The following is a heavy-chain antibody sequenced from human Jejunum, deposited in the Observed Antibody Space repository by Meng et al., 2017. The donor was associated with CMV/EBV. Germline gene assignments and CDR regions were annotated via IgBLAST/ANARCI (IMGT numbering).Heavy chain of an antibody. Sequence: FTLSAYAMNWVRQAPGKGLEWVSFISDSSAYIYYPDSVKGRFTISRDNAKNSLYLQINSLRAEDTAVYYCARDPDRDHYGSGRCFDYWGQGTLVTVSS. CDR3: ARDPDRDHYGSGRCFDY. V-gene: IGHV3-21*01. D-gene: IGHD3-10*01. J-gene: IGHJ4*02. CDR2: ISDSSAYI. CDR1: FTLSAYA.